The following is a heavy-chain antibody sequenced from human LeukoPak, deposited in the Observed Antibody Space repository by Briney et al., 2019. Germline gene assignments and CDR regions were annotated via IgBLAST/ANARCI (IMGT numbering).Heavy chain of an antibody. D-gene: IGHD3-22*01. CDR3: ARASTDYYDSSGYDY. Sequence: GSSVKVSCKASGGTFSSYTISWVRQAPGQGLEWMGRIIPILDIANYAQKFQGRVTITADKSTSTAYMELSSLRSEDTAVYYCARASTDYYDSSGYDYWGQGTLVTVSS. CDR2: IIPILDIA. J-gene: IGHJ4*02. V-gene: IGHV1-69*02. CDR1: GGTFSSYT.